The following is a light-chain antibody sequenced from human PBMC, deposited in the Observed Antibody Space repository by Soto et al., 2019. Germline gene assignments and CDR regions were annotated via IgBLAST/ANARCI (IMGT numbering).Light chain of an antibody. CDR1: QSVGSA. Sequence: VLTQSPASLSVSPVQTATLSCRASQSVGSAFGWYQQNPGQHPRPLIYGASTRAAGIPARFRGGGSGADFPLTITSLQSEDFAIYYCQQYNAWPITFGQGTRWR. CDR2: GAS. CDR3: QQYNAWPIT. V-gene: IGKV3-15*01. J-gene: IGKJ5*01.